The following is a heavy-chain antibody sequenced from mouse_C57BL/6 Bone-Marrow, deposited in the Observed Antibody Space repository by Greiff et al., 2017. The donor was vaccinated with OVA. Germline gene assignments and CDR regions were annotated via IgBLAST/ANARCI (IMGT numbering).Heavy chain of an antibody. Sequence: DVKLVESGGGLVKPGGSLKLSCAASGFTFSSYAMSWVRQTPEKRLEWVATISDGGSYTYYPDNVKGRFTISRDNAKNNLYLQMSHLKSEDTAMYYCARDRAGPSSWFAYWGQGTLVTVSA. D-gene: IGHD3-1*01. CDR1: GFTFSSYA. V-gene: IGHV5-4*01. CDR3: ARDRAGPSSWFAY. CDR2: ISDGGSYT. J-gene: IGHJ3*01.